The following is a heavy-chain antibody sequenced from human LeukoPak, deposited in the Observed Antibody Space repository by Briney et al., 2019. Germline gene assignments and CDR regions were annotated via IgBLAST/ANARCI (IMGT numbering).Heavy chain of an antibody. CDR3: TTDHERAGDISFFYLDV. CDR2: IVPMFGTP. Sequence: SVKVSCKASGGAFSSYAFSWVRQAPDQGLEWMGGIVPMFGTPTYPQKFKGRITLTADESTSTAYIELSSLRSEDTALYYCTTDHERAGDISFFYLDVWSKGTTVIVSS. CDR1: GGAFSSYA. D-gene: IGHD7-27*01. V-gene: IGHV1-69*13. J-gene: IGHJ6*03.